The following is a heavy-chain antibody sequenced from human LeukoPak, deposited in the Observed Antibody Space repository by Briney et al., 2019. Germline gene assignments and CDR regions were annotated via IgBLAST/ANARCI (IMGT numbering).Heavy chain of an antibody. Sequence: ASVKVSCKASGYTFTSYYMHWVRQAPGQGLEWMGIINPSGGSTSYAQKFQGRVTMTTDTSTSTAYMELRSLRSDDTAVYYCARGGGYSYGYVQWFDPWGQGTLVTVSS. CDR2: INPSGGST. V-gene: IGHV1-46*01. CDR1: GYTFTSYY. J-gene: IGHJ5*02. D-gene: IGHD5-18*01. CDR3: ARGGGYSYGYVQWFDP.